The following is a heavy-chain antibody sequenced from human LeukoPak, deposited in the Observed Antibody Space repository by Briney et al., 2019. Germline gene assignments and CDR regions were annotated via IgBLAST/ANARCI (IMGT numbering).Heavy chain of an antibody. J-gene: IGHJ4*02. V-gene: IGHV4-34*01. CDR3: VRYYNNFDY. CDR2: INHSGST. D-gene: IGHD2/OR15-2a*01. Sequence: SETLSLTCAVYGGSFSGYYWSWIRQPPGKGLEWIGEINHSGSTNYNPSLKSRVTISVDTSKNQFSLKLSSVTAADTAVYYCVRYYNNFDYWGQGTLVTVSS. CDR1: GGSFSGYY.